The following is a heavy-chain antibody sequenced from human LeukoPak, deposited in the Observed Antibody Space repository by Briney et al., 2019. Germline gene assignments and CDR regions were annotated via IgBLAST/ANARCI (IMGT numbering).Heavy chain of an antibody. J-gene: IGHJ5*02. CDR1: GFTFSSYG. CDR2: ISGSGGST. V-gene: IGHV3-23*01. CDR3: TTITVASYCSGGSCYRTGGP. Sequence: PGGSLRLSCAASGFTFSSYGMSWVRQAPGKGLEWVSAISGSGGSTYYADSVKGRFTISRDNSKNTLYLQMNSLKTEDTAVYYCTTITVASYCSGGSCYRTGGPWGQGTLVTVSS. D-gene: IGHD2-15*01.